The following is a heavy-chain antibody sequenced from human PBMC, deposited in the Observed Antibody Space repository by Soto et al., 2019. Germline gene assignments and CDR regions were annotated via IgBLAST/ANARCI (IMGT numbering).Heavy chain of an antibody. J-gene: IGHJ6*02. CDR1: GFTFSNAW. CDR3: TTLSYLYYDGMDV. V-gene: IGHV3-15*01. D-gene: IGHD2-2*01. Sequence: GGSLRLSCEASGFTFSNAWMNWVRQGPGKGLEWLGRIKSKVDGGTADYVAATKGRFSISRDDLKNMVYLQMNSLKPDDTAVYYCTTLSYLYYDGMDVWGQGTTVTVSS. CDR2: IKSKVDGGTA.